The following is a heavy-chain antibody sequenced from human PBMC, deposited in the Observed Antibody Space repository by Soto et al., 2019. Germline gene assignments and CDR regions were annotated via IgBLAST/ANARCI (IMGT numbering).Heavy chain of an antibody. D-gene: IGHD4-17*01. CDR2: ISYDGSNK. Sequence: GGSLRLSCAASGFTFSSYAMHWVRQAPGKGLEWVAVISYDGSNKYYADSVEGRFTIPRDNSKNTLYLQMNSLRAEDTAVYYCARGPDYGDYHFDYWGQGTLVTVSS. CDR3: ARGPDYGDYHFDY. J-gene: IGHJ4*02. CDR1: GFTFSSYA. V-gene: IGHV3-30-3*01.